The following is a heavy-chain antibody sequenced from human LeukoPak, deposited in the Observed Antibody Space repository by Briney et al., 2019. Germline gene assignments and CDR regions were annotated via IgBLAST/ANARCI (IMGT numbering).Heavy chain of an antibody. CDR2: IIPIFGTA. V-gene: IGHV1-69*13. D-gene: IGHD5-12*01. J-gene: IGHJ3*02. Sequence: ASVKVSCKASGGTFSSYAISWVRQAPGQGLEWMGGIIPIFGTANYAQKFQGRVTITADESTSTAYMELSSLRSEDTAVYYCARPNFRLRGAFDIWGQGTMVTVSS. CDR3: ARPNFRLRGAFDI. CDR1: GGTFSSYA.